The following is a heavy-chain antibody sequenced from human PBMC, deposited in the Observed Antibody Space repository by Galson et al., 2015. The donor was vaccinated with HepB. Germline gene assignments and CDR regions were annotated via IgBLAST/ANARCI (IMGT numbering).Heavy chain of an antibody. CDR1: GGSISSSNW. D-gene: IGHD3-9*01. CDR3: ARDERPENYDILTGYYKPYYYYGMDV. CDR2: IYHSGST. Sequence: ETLSLTCAVSGGSISSSNWWSWVRQPPGKGLEWIGEIYHSGSTNYNPSLKSRVTISVDKSKNQFSLKLSSVTAADTAVYYCARDERPENYDILTGYYKPYYYYGMDVWGQGTTVTVSS. V-gene: IGHV4-4*02. J-gene: IGHJ6*02.